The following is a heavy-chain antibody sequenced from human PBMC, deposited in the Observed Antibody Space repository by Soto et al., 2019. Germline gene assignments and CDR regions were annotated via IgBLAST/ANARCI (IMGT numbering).Heavy chain of an antibody. CDR1: GFTVSSNY. CDR3: ARDVGPIDY. Sequence: EVQLVESGGGLVQPGGSLRLSCAASGFTVSSNYMSWVRQAPGKGLEWVSIIYSGGSTYYAESVKGRFTISRQNSKSTLYLQMNSLGAEDTAVYYSARDVGPIDYWGQGTLVTVSS. J-gene: IGHJ4*02. V-gene: IGHV3-53*04. CDR2: IYSGGST.